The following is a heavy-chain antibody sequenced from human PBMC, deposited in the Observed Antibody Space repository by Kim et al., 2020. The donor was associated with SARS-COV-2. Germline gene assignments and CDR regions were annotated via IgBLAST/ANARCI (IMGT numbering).Heavy chain of an antibody. V-gene: IGHV3-30*04. CDR3: ARDRGWFDAFDI. Sequence: GGSLRLSCAASGFTFSSYTMHWVRQSPGKGLEWVAVISFDGSNKNYVDSVKGRFTISRDNSKNTLYLQMNSLRAEDTAVYYCARDRGWFDAFDIWGQGT. CDR1: GFTFSSYT. J-gene: IGHJ3*02. CDR2: ISFDGSNK. D-gene: IGHD6-19*01.